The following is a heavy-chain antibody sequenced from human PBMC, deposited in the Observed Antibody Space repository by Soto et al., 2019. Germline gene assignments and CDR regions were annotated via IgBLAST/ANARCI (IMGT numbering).Heavy chain of an antibody. Sequence: EVQLLESGGGLVQPGGSLRLSCVASGFTFSSYAMTWVRQAPGKGLEWVSAITGSGGSTDYADSVKGRFTISRDNSQNTLDLQMNSLRAEDTAVYYCAKYQGYCRTNSCYSRLDCWGKGTLVTVSS. CDR1: GFTFSSYA. D-gene: IGHD2-2*01. V-gene: IGHV3-23*01. J-gene: IGHJ4*02. CDR3: AKYQGYCRTNSCYSRLDC. CDR2: ITGSGGST.